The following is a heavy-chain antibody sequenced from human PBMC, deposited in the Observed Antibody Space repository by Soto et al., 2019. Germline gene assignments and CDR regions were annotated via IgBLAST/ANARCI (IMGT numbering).Heavy chain of an antibody. V-gene: IGHV1-18*01. CDR3: ARVVYCSGGSCYGRRSAFDI. Sequence: ASVKVSCKASGYTFTSYGISWVRQAPGQGLEWMGWISAYNGNTNYAQKLQGRVTMTTDTSTSTAYMELRSLRSDDTAVYYCARVVYCSGGSCYGRRSAFDIWGQGTMVTVSS. CDR2: ISAYNGNT. CDR1: GYTFTSYG. D-gene: IGHD2-15*01. J-gene: IGHJ3*02.